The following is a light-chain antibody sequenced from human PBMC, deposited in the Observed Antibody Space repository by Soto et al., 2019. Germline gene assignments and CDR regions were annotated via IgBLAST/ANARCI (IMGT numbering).Light chain of an antibody. CDR1: QSVNNN. V-gene: IGKV3-15*01. J-gene: IGKJ4*01. CDR3: QQYNNWPLT. CDR2: GAS. Sequence: EIVMTQSPATLSVSPGERATLSCRASQSVNNNLAWYQQKPDQAPRLLIYGASARATGIPARFSGSGSGTEFTLTISSLESEDLAVYYCQQYNNWPLTFGGGTKVEIK.